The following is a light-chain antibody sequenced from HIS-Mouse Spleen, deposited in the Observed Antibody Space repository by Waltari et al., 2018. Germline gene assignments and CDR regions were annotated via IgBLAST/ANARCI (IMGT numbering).Light chain of an antibody. CDR1: QGISSY. Sequence: DIQLTQSPSFLSASVGDRVTITCRASQGISSYLAWYQQKPGKAPKLLIYAASTLQSVVPSRFSGSGSGTEFTLTISSLQPEDFATYYCQQLNSYRTFGQGTKLEIK. CDR3: QQLNSYRT. J-gene: IGKJ2*01. V-gene: IGKV1-9*01. CDR2: AAS.